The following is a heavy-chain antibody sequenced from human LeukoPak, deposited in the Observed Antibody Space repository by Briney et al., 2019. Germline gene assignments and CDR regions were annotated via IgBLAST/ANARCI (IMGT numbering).Heavy chain of an antibody. CDR1: GFTFDDYA. CDR3: AKDKNSMYYGSGSPYFDQ. V-gene: IGHV3-9*03. D-gene: IGHD3-10*01. Sequence: GGSLRLSCAASGFTFDDYAMHWVRQAPGKGLEWVSGLSWNSGTVGYADSVEGRFTISRDNAKNSLYLQMNSLRAEDMALYYCAKDKNSMYYGSGSPYFDQWGQGTLVTVSS. CDR2: LSWNSGTV. J-gene: IGHJ4*02.